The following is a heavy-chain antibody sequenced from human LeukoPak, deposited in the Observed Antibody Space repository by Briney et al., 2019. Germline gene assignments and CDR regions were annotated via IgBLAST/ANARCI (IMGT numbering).Heavy chain of an antibody. CDR1: GFTFSSYA. V-gene: IGHV3-23*01. D-gene: IGHD3-3*01. CDR3: AKDRHDFWSGYYIRGWYFDY. Sequence: GGSLRLSCAASGFTFSSYAMSWVRQAPGKGLEWVSAISGGGGSTYYADSVKGRFTISRDNSKNTLYLQMNSLRAEDTAVYYCAKDRHDFWSGYYIRGWYFDYWGQGTLVTVSS. J-gene: IGHJ4*02. CDR2: ISGGGGST.